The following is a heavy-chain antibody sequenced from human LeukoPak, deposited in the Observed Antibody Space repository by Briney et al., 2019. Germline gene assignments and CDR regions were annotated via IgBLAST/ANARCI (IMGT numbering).Heavy chain of an antibody. J-gene: IGHJ5*02. V-gene: IGHV4-39*07. CDR2: IYYSGST. CDR1: GGSISSSSYY. D-gene: IGHD3-3*01. Sequence: SETLSLTCTVSGGSISSSSYYWGWIRQPPGKGLEWIGSIYYSGSTYYNPSLKSRVTISVDTSKNQFSLKLSFVTAADTAVYYCARKVTIFGVGTNWFDPWGQGTLVTVSS. CDR3: ARKVTIFGVGTNWFDP.